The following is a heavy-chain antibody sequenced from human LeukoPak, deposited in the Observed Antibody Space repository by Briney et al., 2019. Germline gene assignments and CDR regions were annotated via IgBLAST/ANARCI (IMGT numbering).Heavy chain of an antibody. CDR1: GFTFSSYA. CDR3: ALVPDRTGNWFDP. V-gene: IGHV3-23*01. J-gene: IGHJ5*02. CDR2: ISNSGGDT. D-gene: IGHD1-14*01. Sequence: GGSLRLSCAASGFTFSSYAMSWVRQAPGKGLEWVAAISNSGGDTFYSDSGKGRFTISRDNSKNTLYLQMNSLRAEDTAVYYCALVPDRTGNWFDPWGQGTLVTVSS.